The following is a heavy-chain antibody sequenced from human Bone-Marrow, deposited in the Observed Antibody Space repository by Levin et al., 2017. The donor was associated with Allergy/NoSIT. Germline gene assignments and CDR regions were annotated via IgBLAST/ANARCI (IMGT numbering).Heavy chain of an antibody. D-gene: IGHD6-13*01. J-gene: IGHJ4*02. CDR2: TYYRSKWYN. V-gene: IGHV6-1*01. CDR3: AREDARSWFFDY. CDR1: GDSVSSNSAA. Sequence: PSETLSLTCAISGDSVSSNSAAWTWIRQSPSRGLEWLGRTYYRSKWYNDFPVSVKSRITINPDTSKNQFSLHLRSVTPEDTAVYYCAREDARSWFFDYWGQGTLVTVSS.